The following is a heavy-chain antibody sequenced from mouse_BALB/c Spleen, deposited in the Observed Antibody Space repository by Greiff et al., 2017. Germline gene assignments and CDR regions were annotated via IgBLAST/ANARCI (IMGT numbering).Heavy chain of an antibody. CDR3: ARSYDGYYFDY. D-gene: IGHD2-3*01. V-gene: IGHV5-12-2*01. CDR1: GFTFSSYT. Sequence: DVKLVESGGGLVQPGGSLKLSCAASGFTFSSYTMSWVRQTPEKRLEWVAYISNGGGSTYYPDTVKGRFTISRDNAKNTLYLQMSSLKSEDTAMYYCARSYDGYYFDYWGQGTTLTVSS. J-gene: IGHJ2*01. CDR2: ISNGGGST.